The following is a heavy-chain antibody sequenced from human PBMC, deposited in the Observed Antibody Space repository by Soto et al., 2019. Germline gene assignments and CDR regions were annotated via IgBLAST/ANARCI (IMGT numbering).Heavy chain of an antibody. CDR3: ARDPPSRSAQRYYGMDV. J-gene: IGHJ6*02. V-gene: IGHV6-1*01. CDR1: GDSVSSNSAA. Sequence: PSQTLSLTCAISGDSVSSNSAAWNWIRQSPSRGLEWLGRTYYRSKWYNDYAVSVKSRITINPDTSKNQFSLQLNSVTPEDTAVYYCARDPPSRSAQRYYGMDVWGQGTTVTVSS. CDR2: TYYRSKWYN.